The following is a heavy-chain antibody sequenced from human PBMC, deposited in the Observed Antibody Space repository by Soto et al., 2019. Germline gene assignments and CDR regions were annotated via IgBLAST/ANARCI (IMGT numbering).Heavy chain of an antibody. V-gene: IGHV4-39*01. CDR3: ARHSQGLRTGFWSGYNNWFDP. D-gene: IGHD3-3*01. CDR2: IYYSGST. Sequence: TSETLSLTCTVSGGSIGSSSYYWGWIRQPPGKGLEWIGSIYYSGSTYYNPSLKSRVTISVDTSKNQFSLKLSSVTAADTAVYYCARHSQGLRTGFWSGYNNWFDPWGQGTLVTVSS. J-gene: IGHJ5*02. CDR1: GGSIGSSSYY.